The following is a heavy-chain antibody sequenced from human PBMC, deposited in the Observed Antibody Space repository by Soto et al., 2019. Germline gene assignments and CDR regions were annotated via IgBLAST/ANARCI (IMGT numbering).Heavy chain of an antibody. CDR2: IYYSKST. D-gene: IGHD3-9*01. CDR3: ARRYGYYFDY. CDR1: GGSISSGGYY. Sequence: SETLSLTCTVSGGSISSGGYYWSWIRQHPGKGLEWIGYIYYSKSTNYNPSLKSRVTISVDTSKNQLSLKLSSVTAADTAVYYCARRYGYYFDYWGQGTLVTVSS. J-gene: IGHJ4*02. V-gene: IGHV4-31*03.